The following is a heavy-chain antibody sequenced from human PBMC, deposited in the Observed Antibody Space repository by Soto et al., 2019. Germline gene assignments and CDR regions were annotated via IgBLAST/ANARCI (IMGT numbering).Heavy chain of an antibody. V-gene: IGHV1-18*01. Sequence: ASVTVSCKASGYTFTSYGIIWVRQAPGQGLEWMGWIHTAKGNTKYSQKFEARVTLTRDTAASTAYMELNSLRSDDTAVYYCARDPIWTYTWNYARLNYLDPWGQGTLVTVSS. CDR2: IHTAKGNT. D-gene: IGHD1-7*01. CDR3: ARDPIWTYTWNYARLNYLDP. J-gene: IGHJ5*02. CDR1: GYTFTSYG.